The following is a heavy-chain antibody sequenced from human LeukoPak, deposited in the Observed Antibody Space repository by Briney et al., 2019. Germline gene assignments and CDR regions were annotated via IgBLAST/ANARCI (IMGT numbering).Heavy chain of an antibody. CDR1: GGTFTSYA. Sequence: SVKVSCKASGGTFTSYAISWVRQAPAPGLEWMGGIIPIFGTANYAQKFQGRVTITADESTSTAYMELSSLRSEDTAVYYCASYYYGSGSYLAYYYYMDVWGKGTTVTVS. J-gene: IGHJ6*03. CDR2: IIPIFGTA. V-gene: IGHV1-69*13. D-gene: IGHD3-10*01. CDR3: ASYYYGSGSYLAYYYYMDV.